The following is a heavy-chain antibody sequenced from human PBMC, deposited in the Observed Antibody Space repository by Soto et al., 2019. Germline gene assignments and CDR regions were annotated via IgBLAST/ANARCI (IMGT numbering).Heavy chain of an antibody. CDR1: GFTFSNYW. V-gene: IGHV3-74*01. J-gene: IGHJ4*02. D-gene: IGHD2-15*01. Sequence: EVQLVESGGHLVQPGGSLRLSCAASGFTFSNYWMHCVRQAPGMGLAWVSRINSDGSSTTYADSVKGRFTISRDNARNTLYLQMNSLRAEDTAVYYCTRGYCSGDSCYSSPSFADYWGQGTLVTVSS. CDR2: INSDGSST. CDR3: TRGYCSGDSCYSSPSFADY.